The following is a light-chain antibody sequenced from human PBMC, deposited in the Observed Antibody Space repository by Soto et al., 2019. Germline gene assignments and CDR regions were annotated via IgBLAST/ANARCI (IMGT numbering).Light chain of an antibody. CDR1: SSDVGGYNS. V-gene: IGLV2-8*01. CDR3: SSYTSSTTFV. Sequence: QSVLTPPPSASGSPGQSVTISCTGTSSDVGGYNSVSWYQQHPGKAPKLIIYEVSKRPSGVPNRFSGSKSANTASLTISGLQAEDEAEYYCSSYTSSTTFVFGPGTKVTVL. J-gene: IGLJ1*01. CDR2: EVS.